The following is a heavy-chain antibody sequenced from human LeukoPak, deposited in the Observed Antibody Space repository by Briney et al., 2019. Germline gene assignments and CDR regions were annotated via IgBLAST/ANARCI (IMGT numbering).Heavy chain of an antibody. CDR2: IKRKTEGGTT. D-gene: IGHD6-6*01. CDR1: GFSVSKPW. Sequence: GGSLRLSCEAYGFSVSKPWMSWVRQAPGKGLEWVGRIKRKTEGGTTDFAAPVKGRFTISRDDSKNTLSLQMNSLKTEDTAVYYFTTAGLVVDAFDVWGQGTLVTVSS. CDR3: TTAGLVVDAFDV. J-gene: IGHJ3*01. V-gene: IGHV3-15*01.